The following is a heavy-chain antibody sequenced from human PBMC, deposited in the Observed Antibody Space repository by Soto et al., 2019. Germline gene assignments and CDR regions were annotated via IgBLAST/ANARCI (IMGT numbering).Heavy chain of an antibody. J-gene: IGHJ4*02. V-gene: IGHV1-18*01. CDR1: GYTLTSYG. CDR3: ARDIDPNYYDSSGSPHH. D-gene: IGHD3-22*01. Sequence: ASVKVSCKASGYTLTSYGLSWVRQAPGPGLEWMGWISAYNGNTNYAQKRQGRVTMTTDTSTSTAYMELRSLRSDDTAVYYCARDIDPNYYDSSGSPHHWGQGTLVTVSS. CDR2: ISAYNGNT.